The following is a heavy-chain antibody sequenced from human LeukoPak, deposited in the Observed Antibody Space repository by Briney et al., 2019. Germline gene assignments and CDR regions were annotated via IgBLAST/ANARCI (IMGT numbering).Heavy chain of an antibody. V-gene: IGHV4-34*01. Sequence: PSETLSLTCAVYGGSFSGYYWSWIRQPPGKGLEWIGEINHSGSTNYNPSLKSRVTISVDTSKNQFSLKLSSVTAADTAVYYCARGFNGHFDYWGQGTLVTVSS. J-gene: IGHJ4*02. CDR1: GGSFSGYY. CDR3: ARGFNGHFDY. CDR2: INHSGST. D-gene: IGHD2-8*01.